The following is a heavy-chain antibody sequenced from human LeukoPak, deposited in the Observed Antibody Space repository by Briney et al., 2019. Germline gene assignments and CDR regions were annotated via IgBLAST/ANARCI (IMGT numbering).Heavy chain of an antibody. CDR2: ISYDGSNK. CDR3: ARSGGGLVSV. J-gene: IGHJ6*04. D-gene: IGHD3-16*01. Sequence: PGGSLGLSCAASGFTFSSYAMHWVRQAPGKGLEWVAVISYDGSNKYYADSVKGRFTISRDNSKNTLYLQMNSLRAEDTAVYYCARSGGGLVSVWGKGTTVTVSS. CDR1: GFTFSSYA. V-gene: IGHV3-30-3*01.